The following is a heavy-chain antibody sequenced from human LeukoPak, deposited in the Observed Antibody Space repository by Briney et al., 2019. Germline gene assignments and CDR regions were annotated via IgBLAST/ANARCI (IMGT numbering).Heavy chain of an antibody. D-gene: IGHD4-17*01. CDR1: GYTFTSYD. Sequence: ASVKVSCKASGYTFTSYDINWVRQATGQGLEWMGWMNPNSGGTNYAQKFQGRVTMTRDTSISTAYMELSRLRSDDTAVYYCARDRDGAQGGYWGQGTLVTVSS. CDR2: MNPNSGGT. CDR3: ARDRDGAQGGY. J-gene: IGHJ4*02. V-gene: IGHV1-2*02.